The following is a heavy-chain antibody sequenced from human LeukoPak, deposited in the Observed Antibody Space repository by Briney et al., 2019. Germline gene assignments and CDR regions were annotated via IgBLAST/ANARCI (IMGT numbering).Heavy chain of an antibody. V-gene: IGHV4-59*01. CDR2: IYHSGGT. D-gene: IGHD3-16*01. CDR3: ARVGGFHLQFDP. CDR1: GGSLNSDY. J-gene: IGHJ5*02. Sequence: ASETLSLTCTVSGGSLNSDYWSWIRQPPGKGLEWIGYIYHSGGTYYNPSLESRVTVSVDTSKKHFSLKLTSVTAADTAVYYCARVGGFHLQFDPWGQGTLVTVSS.